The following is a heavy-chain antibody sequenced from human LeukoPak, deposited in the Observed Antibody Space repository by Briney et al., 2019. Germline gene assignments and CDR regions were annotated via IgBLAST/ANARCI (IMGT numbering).Heavy chain of an antibody. CDR2: ISSSSNYI. Sequence: GGSLRLSCAASGFSFSNYAMSWVRQAPGKGLEWVSSISSSSNYIYYADSVKGRFTISRDNAKNSLYLQMNSLRAEDTAVYYCAREPGDSSGWSEWGQGTLVTVSS. J-gene: IGHJ4*02. CDR1: GFSFSNYA. V-gene: IGHV3-21*01. CDR3: AREPGDSSGWSE. D-gene: IGHD6-19*01.